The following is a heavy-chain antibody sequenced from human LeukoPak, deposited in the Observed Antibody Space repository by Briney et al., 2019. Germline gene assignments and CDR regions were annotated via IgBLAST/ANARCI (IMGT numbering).Heavy chain of an antibody. J-gene: IGHJ5*02. D-gene: IGHD6-6*01. CDR2: IIPILGIA. CDR3: ARDPGDEYSSSSDH. Sequence: GSSVKVSCKASGGTFSSYTISWVRQAPGQGLEWMGRIIPILGIANYAQKFQGRVTITADKSTSTAYMELGSLRSEDTAVYYCARDPGDEYSSSSDHWGQGTLVTVSS. CDR1: GGTFSSYT. V-gene: IGHV1-69*04.